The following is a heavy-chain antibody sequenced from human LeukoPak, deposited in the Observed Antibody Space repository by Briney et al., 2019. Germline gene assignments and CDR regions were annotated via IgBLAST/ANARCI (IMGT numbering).Heavy chain of an antibody. J-gene: IGHJ6*02. D-gene: IGHD2-2*02. V-gene: IGHV3-15*01. Sequence: PGGSLRLSCAASGFTFSNAWMSWVRQAPGKGLEWVGRIKSKTDGGTTDYAAPVKGRFTISRDDSKNTLYLQMNSLKTEDTAVYYCTTESSLRGYCSSTSCYIHYGMDVWGQGTTVTVSS. CDR2: IKSKTDGGTT. CDR3: TTESSLRGYCSSTSCYIHYGMDV. CDR1: GFTFSNAW.